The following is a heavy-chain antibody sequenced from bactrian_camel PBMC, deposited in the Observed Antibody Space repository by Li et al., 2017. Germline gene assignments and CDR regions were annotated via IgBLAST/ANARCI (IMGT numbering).Heavy chain of an antibody. D-gene: IGHD1*01. V-gene: IGHV3S53*01. Sequence: HVQLVESGGGSVQVGGSLRLPCAASVDTSSLYCMAWFHQAPGKDHELVARIDRGGTTWYRDSVKGRFTVSRDNGKNMLWLQMNDLNTDDTAVYYCAAQTLRVGGPYRCDWRYWGKGTQVTVS. CDR1: VDTSSLYC. CDR3: AAQTLRVGGPYRCDWRY. CDR2: IDRGGTT. J-gene: IGHJ4*01.